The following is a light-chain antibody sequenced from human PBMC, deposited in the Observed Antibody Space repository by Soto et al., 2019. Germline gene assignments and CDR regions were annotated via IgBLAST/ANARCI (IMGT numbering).Light chain of an antibody. CDR2: DAS. J-gene: IGKJ5*01. CDR3: QQYKDWPPLT. Sequence: EIVLTQSPGTLSLSPGERATLSCRASQSVSSSYLARYQQKPGQAPRLLIYDASNRATGIPARFSGSGSGTDFTLTISSLEPEDFAVYYCQQYKDWPPLTFGQGTRLEIK. CDR1: QSVSSSY. V-gene: IGKV3D-20*02.